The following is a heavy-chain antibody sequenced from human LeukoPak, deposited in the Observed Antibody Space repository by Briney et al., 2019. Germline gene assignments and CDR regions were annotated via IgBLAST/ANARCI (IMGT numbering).Heavy chain of an antibody. Sequence: SETLSLTCGVSGMSLSDYYWCWIRPSPGKGVESSGEINNRRSSNYNPSLKRRATMSVGTSTVQFYLDLTSVSPANTGIYYWARRAFDYDDVTYVYARCSDVWGQGIKVTVS. CDR3: ARRAFDYDDVTYVYARCSDV. CDR2: INNRRSS. V-gene: IGHV4-34*01. CDR1: GMSLSDYY. D-gene: IGHD4-17*01. J-gene: IGHJ6*02.